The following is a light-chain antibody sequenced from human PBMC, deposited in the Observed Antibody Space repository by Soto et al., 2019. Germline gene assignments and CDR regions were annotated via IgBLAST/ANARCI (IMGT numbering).Light chain of an antibody. J-gene: IGLJ3*02. CDR1: SSDVGGYNY. V-gene: IGLV2-11*01. CDR2: DVS. Sequence: QSALTQPRSVSGSPGQSVTLSCTGTSSDVGGYNYVSWYQQHPGKAPKLMIYDVSKRPSGVPDRFSGSKSGNTASLTISGLQAENEADYYCCSYAGSYTVVFGGGTKGTVL. CDR3: CSYAGSYTVV.